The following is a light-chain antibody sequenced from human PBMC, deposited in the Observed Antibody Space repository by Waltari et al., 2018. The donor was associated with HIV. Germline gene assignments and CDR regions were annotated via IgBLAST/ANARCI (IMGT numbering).Light chain of an antibody. Sequence: DSLAVSLGERATINCKSSQSVLYSSNNKNYLAWYQQKPGQPPKLLIYWASARESGVPDRFSASGSGTDFTLTISSLQAEDVAVYYCQQHYTTPLTFGGGTKVEI. CDR2: WAS. CDR3: QQHYTTPLT. CDR1: QSVLYSSNNKNY. V-gene: IGKV4-1*01. J-gene: IGKJ4*01.